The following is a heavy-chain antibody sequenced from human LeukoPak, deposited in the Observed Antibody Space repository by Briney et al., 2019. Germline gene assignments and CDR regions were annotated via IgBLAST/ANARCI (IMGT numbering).Heavy chain of an antibody. J-gene: IGHJ4*02. CDR2: IWYDGSNK. V-gene: IGHV3-33*01. CDR1: GLTFSSYG. CDR3: ARRLRGYSYGTDY. D-gene: IGHD5-18*01. Sequence: GGSLRLSCAASGLTFSSYGMHWVRQAPGKGLEWVAVIWYDGSNKYYADSVKGRFTISRDNSKNTLYLQMNSLRAEDTAVYYCARRLRGYSYGTDYWGQGTLVTVSS.